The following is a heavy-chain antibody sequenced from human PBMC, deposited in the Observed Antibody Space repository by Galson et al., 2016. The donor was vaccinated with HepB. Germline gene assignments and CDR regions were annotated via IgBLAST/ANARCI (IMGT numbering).Heavy chain of an antibody. CDR1: GVTVGNDY. CDR2: IYLDANS. CDR3: ARGGVVVPAAIDDY. Sequence: SLRLSCATSGVTVGNDYMTWVRQAPGKGLEWVSLIYLDANSYYADSVKGRFTISRDNAKSTLYLQMNSLRAEDTAVYFCARGGVVVPAAIDDYWGQGTLVTVSS. D-gene: IGHD2-2*01. J-gene: IGHJ4*02. V-gene: IGHV3-66*01.